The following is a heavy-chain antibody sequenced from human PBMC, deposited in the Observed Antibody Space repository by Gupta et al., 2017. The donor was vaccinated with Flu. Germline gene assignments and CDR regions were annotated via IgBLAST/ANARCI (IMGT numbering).Heavy chain of an antibody. D-gene: IGHD3-10*01. V-gene: IGHV3-21*02. Sequence: EVQLVESGGGLVKPGGSLRLSCSAAGFTFGAYSMTWVRQAPGKGLEWVSFISSSSSHIYYADSVKGRFTISRDNAKNSLYLQMDSLRDEDTAVYYCARVFSGADYWGQGTLVTVSS. CDR1: GFTFGAYS. CDR2: ISSSSSHI. CDR3: ARVFSGADY. J-gene: IGHJ4*02.